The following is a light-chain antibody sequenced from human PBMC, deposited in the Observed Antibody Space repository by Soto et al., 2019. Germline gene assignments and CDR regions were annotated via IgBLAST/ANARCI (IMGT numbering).Light chain of an antibody. V-gene: IGLV2-23*02. CDR2: EVT. CDR3: CSYAGASSVV. J-gene: IGLJ2*01. CDR1: SSDVGSYNL. Sequence: QSALTQPASVSGSPGPSITISGTGTSSDVGSYNLVSWYQQHPDKAPKFIIYEVTKRPSGVSNRFSGSKSGNTASLTISGLQAEDEADYYCCSYAGASSVVFGGGTKLTVL.